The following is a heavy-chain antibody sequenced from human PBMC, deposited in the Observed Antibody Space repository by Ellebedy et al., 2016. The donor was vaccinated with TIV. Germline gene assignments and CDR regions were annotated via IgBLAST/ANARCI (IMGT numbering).Heavy chain of an antibody. CDR3: ARWYDDSWTGYYN. CDR1: GFTFNDAY. CDR2: IKYDGSET. Sequence: PGGSLRLSCAASGFTFNDAYVGWVRQAPGKGLEWVANIKYDGSETYYGASVKGRFTISRDNAKKSLYLQMDSLRAEDTAVYYCARWYDDSWTGYYNWGQGTLVTVSS. V-gene: IGHV3-7*02. D-gene: IGHD3-3*01. J-gene: IGHJ4*02.